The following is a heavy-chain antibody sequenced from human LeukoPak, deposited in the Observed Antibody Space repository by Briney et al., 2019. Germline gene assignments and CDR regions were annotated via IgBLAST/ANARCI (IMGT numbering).Heavy chain of an antibody. CDR2: INTNTGNP. V-gene: IGHV7-4-1*02. D-gene: IGHD1-26*01. CDR1: GYTFTSYS. CDR3: ARVPVGQIVGPTNNWFNP. Sequence: ASVKVSCKASGYTFTSYSMNWVRQAPGQGLEWMGWINTNTGNPTYAQGFTGRFLFSLDTSVSTAYLQISSLKAEDTAVYFCARVPVGQIVGPTNNWFNPWGQGTLVTVSS. J-gene: IGHJ5*02.